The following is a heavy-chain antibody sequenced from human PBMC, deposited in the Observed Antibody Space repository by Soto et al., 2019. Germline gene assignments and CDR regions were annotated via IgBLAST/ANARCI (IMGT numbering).Heavy chain of an antibody. Sequence: EVQLLESGGGLVQPGGSLRLSCAASGFTFSSYAMSWVRQAPGKGLEWVSAISGSGGSTYYTDSVKGRFTISRDNSKNTLYLQMNSLRAEDTAVYYCAKRVQLEFGIDYWGQGTLVTVSS. V-gene: IGHV3-23*01. J-gene: IGHJ4*02. D-gene: IGHD6-13*01. CDR2: ISGSGGST. CDR1: GFTFSSYA. CDR3: AKRVQLEFGIDY.